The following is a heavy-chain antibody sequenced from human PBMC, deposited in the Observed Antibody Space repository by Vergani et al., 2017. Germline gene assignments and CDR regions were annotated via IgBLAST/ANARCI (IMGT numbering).Heavy chain of an antibody. Sequence: QVQLVESGGGVVQPGRSLRLSCAASGFTFSSYGMHWVRQAPGKGLEWVAVIWYDGSNKYYADSVKGRFTISRDNSKNTLYLQMNSLRAEDTAVYYCARWGGYYDSSGYYVYVDYWGQGTLVTVSS. CDR1: GFTFSSYG. V-gene: IGHV3-33*01. D-gene: IGHD3-22*01. CDR2: IWYDGSNK. J-gene: IGHJ4*02. CDR3: ARWGGYYDSSGYYVYVDY.